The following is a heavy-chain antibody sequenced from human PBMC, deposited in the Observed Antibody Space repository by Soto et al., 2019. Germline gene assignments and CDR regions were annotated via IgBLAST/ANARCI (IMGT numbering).Heavy chain of an antibody. Sequence: EVQLVDSGGGLVKPGGSLRLSCAASGFTITTYTMNWVRQAPGKGLEWVSSISGSSSYIYYADSVKGRFTISRDNAKNSLYLQMNSLRAEDTSVYYCARGSLTGSGSRRPNWFDPWGQGTLATVSS. CDR1: GFTITTYT. D-gene: IGHD3-10*01. V-gene: IGHV3-21*01. CDR2: ISGSSSYI. J-gene: IGHJ5*02. CDR3: ARGSLTGSGSRRPNWFDP.